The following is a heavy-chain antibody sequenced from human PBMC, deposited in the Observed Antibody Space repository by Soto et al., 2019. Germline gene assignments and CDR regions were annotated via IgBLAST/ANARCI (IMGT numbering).Heavy chain of an antibody. CDR2: IIPIFGTA. Sequence: QVQLVQSGAEVKKTGSSVKVSCKAYGDTVSSYAISWVRQAPGQGLEWMGGIIPIFGTANCAQKFQGRVTITADESTSTAYMDLSSLRSEDTAVYYCARGVVPAANEEYYFDYWGQGTLVTVSS. D-gene: IGHD2-2*01. CDR3: ARGVVPAANEEYYFDY. CDR1: GDTVSSYA. J-gene: IGHJ4*02. V-gene: IGHV1-69*01.